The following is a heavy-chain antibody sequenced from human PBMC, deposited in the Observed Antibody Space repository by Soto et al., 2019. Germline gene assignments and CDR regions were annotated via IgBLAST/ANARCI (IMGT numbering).Heavy chain of an antibody. Sequence: QEQLVESGGGVVQAGRSLRLSCAASGFNFNFFGMHWVRQAPGKGLEWVAVISYDGRDKYYADSVKGRFTMSRDNSKNMVYLEMSSLRPEDTSVYYGAKERRCSFDAFDIWGHGTMVTVSS. CDR3: AKERRCSFDAFDI. CDR2: ISYDGRDK. V-gene: IGHV3-30*18. J-gene: IGHJ3*02. D-gene: IGHD2-15*01. CDR1: GFNFNFFG.